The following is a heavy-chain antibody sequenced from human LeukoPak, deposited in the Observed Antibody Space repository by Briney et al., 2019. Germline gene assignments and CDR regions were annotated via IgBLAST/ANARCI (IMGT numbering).Heavy chain of an antibody. V-gene: IGHV4-34*01. D-gene: IGHD3-10*01. CDR2: INHSGST. CDR1: GGSFSGYY. CDR3: ARYPSKGVRGGNFDY. J-gene: IGHJ4*02. Sequence: PSETLSLTCAVYGGSFSGYYWSWIRQPPGKGLEWIGEINHSGSTNYNPSLKSRVTISVDTSKNQFSLKLSSVTAADTAVYYCARYPSKGVRGGNFDYWGQGTLVTVSS.